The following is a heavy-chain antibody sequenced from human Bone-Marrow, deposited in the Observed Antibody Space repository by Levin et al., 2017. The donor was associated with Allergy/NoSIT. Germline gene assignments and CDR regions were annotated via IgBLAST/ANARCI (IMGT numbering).Heavy chain of an antibody. CDR3: ASAEEIYEYGDNDWHYYGMDV. D-gene: IGHD4/OR15-4a*01. CDR2: IIPVYGTA. CDR1: GGTFGVYG. Sequence: KISCKSSGGTFGVYGISWVRQAPGQGLEWMGGIIPVYGTANYAQKFQDRVTITADESTTTGYMDLRSLRSEDTAIYYCASAEEIYEYGDNDWHYYGMDVWGQGTTVTVSS. J-gene: IGHJ6*02. V-gene: IGHV1-69*01.